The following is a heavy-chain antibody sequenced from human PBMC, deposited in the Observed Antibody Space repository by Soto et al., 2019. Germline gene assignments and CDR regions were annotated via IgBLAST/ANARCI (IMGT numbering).Heavy chain of an antibody. CDR3: ARVGIQLWLSWFDP. Sequence: QVQLQQWGAGLLKPSETLSLTCAVYGGSFSGYYWSWIRQPPGKGLEWIGEINHSGSTNYNPSLKSGLTISVDTSKNQFSLKLSSVTAADTAVYYCARVGIQLWLSWFDPWGQGTLVTVSS. D-gene: IGHD5-18*01. V-gene: IGHV4-34*01. CDR1: GGSFSGYY. CDR2: INHSGST. J-gene: IGHJ5*02.